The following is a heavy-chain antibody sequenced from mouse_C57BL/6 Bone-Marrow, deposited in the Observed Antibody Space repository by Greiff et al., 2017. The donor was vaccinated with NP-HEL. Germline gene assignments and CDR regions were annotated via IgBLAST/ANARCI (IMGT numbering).Heavy chain of an antibody. CDR2: FHPYNDDT. V-gene: IGHV1-47*01. Sequence: VKLMESGAELVKPGASVKMSCKASGYTFTTYPIEWMKQNHGQSLEWIGNFHPYNDDTKYNEKFKGKATLTVEKSSSTVYLELSRLTSDDSAVYYGARKDGYPDYYYIDYWGQGTSVTVSS. D-gene: IGHD2-3*01. CDR3: ARKDGYPDYYYIDY. J-gene: IGHJ4*01. CDR1: GYTFTTYP.